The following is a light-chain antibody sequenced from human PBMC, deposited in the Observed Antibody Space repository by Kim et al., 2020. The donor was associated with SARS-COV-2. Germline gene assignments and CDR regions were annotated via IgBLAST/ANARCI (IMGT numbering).Light chain of an antibody. CDR1: QSVSSNY. Sequence: EIVLTQSPGTLSLSPGERATLSCRASQSVSSNYLAWYQQKPGRAPRLLIYGASSRATGIPDRFSGSGSGTDFTLTITRLEPEDIAVYYCQQYSSSPATFGQGTKVDIK. V-gene: IGKV3-20*01. J-gene: IGKJ1*01. CDR2: GAS. CDR3: QQYSSSPAT.